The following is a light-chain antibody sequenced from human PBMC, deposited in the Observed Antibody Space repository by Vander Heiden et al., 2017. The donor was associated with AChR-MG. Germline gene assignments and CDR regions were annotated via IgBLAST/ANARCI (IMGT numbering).Light chain of an antibody. CDR1: QSISSY. Sequence: IHMTPSPSSLSASVGDSVTITCRASQSISSYLNWYQQKPGEAPQVLIYAEDSLESGVPSRFSGSGSGTEFTLTISNLQPEDSATYYCQQSYRRFTFGPGTKVDIK. CDR3: QQSYRRFT. J-gene: IGKJ3*01. CDR2: AED. V-gene: IGKV1-39*01.